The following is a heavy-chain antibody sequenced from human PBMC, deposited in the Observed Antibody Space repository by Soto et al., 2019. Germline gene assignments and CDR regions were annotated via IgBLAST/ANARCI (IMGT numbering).Heavy chain of an antibody. CDR1: GGSFSGYY. D-gene: IGHD5-18*01. CDR2: INHSGST. J-gene: IGHJ6*02. Sequence: SETLSLTCAVYGGSFSGYYWSWIRQPPGKGLEWIGEINHSGSTNYNPSLKSRVTISVDTSKNQFSLKLSSVTAADTAVYYCARAGFGGYSYGYYYYYYGMDVWGQGTTVTVSS. V-gene: IGHV4-34*01. CDR3: ARAGFGGYSYGYYYYYYGMDV.